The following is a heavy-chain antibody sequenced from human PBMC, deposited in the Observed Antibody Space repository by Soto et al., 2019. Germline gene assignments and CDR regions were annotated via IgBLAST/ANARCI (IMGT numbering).Heavy chain of an antibody. V-gene: IGHV4-34*01. J-gene: IGHJ4*02. Sequence: QVQLQQWGAGLLKPSETLSLTCAVYGGSFSGYYWSWIRQPPGKGLEWIGEINHSGSNNYNPALKSRVTISVDTSKNQFSLKLSSVTAADTAVYYCAMQPDYGDYIFDDWGQGTLVTVSS. D-gene: IGHD4-17*01. CDR3: AMQPDYGDYIFDD. CDR1: GGSFSGYY. CDR2: INHSGSN.